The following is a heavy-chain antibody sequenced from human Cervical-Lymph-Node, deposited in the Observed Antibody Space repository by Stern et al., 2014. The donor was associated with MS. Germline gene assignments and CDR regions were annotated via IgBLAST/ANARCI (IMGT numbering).Heavy chain of an antibody. Sequence: VQLVQSGAEVKRPGSSVKVSCKASGDTFRSYSISWLRQAPGQGLEWMGGIIPIFGISDYVQKFQGRVTITADTSTSTVYMELSSLRSEDTAVYYCARHIFSSPGAERDHYYGMDVWGQGTTVTVSS. CDR2: IIPIFGIS. D-gene: IGHD2-21*01. CDR1: GDTFRSYS. CDR3: ARHIFSSPGAERDHYYGMDV. V-gene: IGHV1-69*14. J-gene: IGHJ6*02.